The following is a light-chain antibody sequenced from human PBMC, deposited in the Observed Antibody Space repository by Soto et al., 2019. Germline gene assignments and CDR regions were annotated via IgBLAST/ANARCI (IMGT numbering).Light chain of an antibody. Sequence: QSVRTQPASVSGSPGQSSTISCTGNSGDVGGYNYVSWYQQHPGKAPKLMIYDVSNRPSGVSNRFSGSKSGNTASLTISWLQAEDEADYYCSSYTSSSTYVFGTGTKVTVL. V-gene: IGLV2-14*01. CDR1: SGDVGGYNY. CDR3: SSYTSSSTYV. CDR2: DVS. J-gene: IGLJ1*01.